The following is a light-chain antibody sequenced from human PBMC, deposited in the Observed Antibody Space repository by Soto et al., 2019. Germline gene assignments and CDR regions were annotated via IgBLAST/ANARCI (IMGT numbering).Light chain of an antibody. CDR2: AAS. CDR3: LQHNSYPLT. CDR1: ESIDNW. J-gene: IGKJ5*01. V-gene: IGKV1-5*01. Sequence: DIQMTQSPSTLSASVGDTVTITCRASESIDNWLAWYQQRPGKAPKLLIFAASTLVRGVPSRFSGSGSGTEFTLTISSLQPEDFATYYCLQHNSYPLTFGQGTRLEIK.